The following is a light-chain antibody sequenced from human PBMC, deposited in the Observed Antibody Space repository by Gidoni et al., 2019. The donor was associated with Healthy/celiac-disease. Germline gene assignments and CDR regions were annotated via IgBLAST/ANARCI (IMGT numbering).Light chain of an antibody. CDR1: QSISSY. J-gene: IGKJ2*01. V-gene: IGKV1-39*01. CDR3: QQSYSTPYT. CDR2: AAS. Sequence: DIQITQSPSSLSASVGDRVTITCGASQSISSYLNWYQQKPGKAPKILIYAASSVQRGVPSRFSGSGSGTDFTLTISSLLPEDFATYYCQQSYSTPYTFGQGTKLEIK.